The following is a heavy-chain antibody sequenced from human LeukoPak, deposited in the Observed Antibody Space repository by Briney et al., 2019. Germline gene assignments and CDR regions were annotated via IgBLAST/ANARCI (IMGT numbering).Heavy chain of an antibody. CDR2: MNPNSGNT. J-gene: IGHJ6*02. Sequence: ASVKVSCKASGGTFSSYAINWVRQATGQGLEWMGWMNPNSGNTGYAQKFQGRVTMTRNTSISTAYMELSSLRSEDTAVYYCARFRLGYGMDVWGQGTTVTVSS. CDR3: ARFRLGYGMDV. CDR1: GGTFSSYA. V-gene: IGHV1-8*02.